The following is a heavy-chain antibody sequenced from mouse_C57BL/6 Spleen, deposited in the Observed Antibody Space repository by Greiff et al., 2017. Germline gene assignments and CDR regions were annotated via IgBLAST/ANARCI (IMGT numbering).Heavy chain of an antibody. Sequence: EVKLMESGGGLVQPGGSLSLSCAASGFTFTDYYMSWVRQPPGKALEWLGFIRNKANGYTTEYSASVKGRFTISRDNSQSILYLQMNALRAEDSATYYCALYYGSVYHAMDYWGQGTSVTVSS. CDR3: ALYYGSVYHAMDY. CDR1: GFTFTDYY. V-gene: IGHV7-3*01. J-gene: IGHJ4*01. D-gene: IGHD1-1*01. CDR2: IRNKANGYTT.